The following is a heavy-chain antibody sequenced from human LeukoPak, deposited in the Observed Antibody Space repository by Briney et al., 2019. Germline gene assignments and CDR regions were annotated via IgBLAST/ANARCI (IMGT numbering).Heavy chain of an antibody. J-gene: IGHJ4*02. D-gene: IGHD6-19*01. CDR2: ISAYNGNT. Sequence: GASVKVSCKASGYTFTSHGISWVRQAPGQGLEWMGWISAYNGNTNYAQKLQGRVTMTTDTSTSTAYMELRSLRSDDTAVYYCARGLVAGPGEAYYFDYWGQGTLVTVSS. V-gene: IGHV1-18*01. CDR3: ARGLVAGPGEAYYFDY. CDR1: GYTFTSHG.